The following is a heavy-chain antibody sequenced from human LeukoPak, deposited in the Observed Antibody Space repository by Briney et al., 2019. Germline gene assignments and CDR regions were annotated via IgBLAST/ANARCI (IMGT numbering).Heavy chain of an antibody. CDR3: ARGPRDYGYFDY. CDR1: GFTFSSYS. J-gene: IGHJ4*02. CDR2: ISSSNSII. D-gene: IGHD4-17*01. Sequence: PGGSLRLSCAASGFTFSSYSMNWVRQAPGKGLEWVSYISSSNSIIYYADSVKGRFTISRDNAKNSLYLQMNSLRDEDTAVYYCARGPRDYGYFDYWGQGTLVTVSS. V-gene: IGHV3-48*02.